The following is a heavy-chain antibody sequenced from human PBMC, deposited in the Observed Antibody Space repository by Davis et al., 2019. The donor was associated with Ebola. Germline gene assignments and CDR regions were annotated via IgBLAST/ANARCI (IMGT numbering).Heavy chain of an antibody. CDR1: GYRFTSYY. CDR3: AREGGRYYDSSGYVFEI. V-gene: IGHV1-46*01. D-gene: IGHD3-22*01. CDR2: INPITGGT. J-gene: IGHJ3*02. Sequence: ASAKVSCKASGYRFTSYYMHCVRQAPGQGLEWMGIINPITGGTSYAQNFQVRVNMTRDTSTSTVYMELSSLRSEDTAVYYCAREGGRYYDSSGYVFEIWGQGTMVKVSS.